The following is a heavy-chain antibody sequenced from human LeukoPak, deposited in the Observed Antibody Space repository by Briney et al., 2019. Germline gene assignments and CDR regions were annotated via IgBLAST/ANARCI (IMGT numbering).Heavy chain of an antibody. D-gene: IGHD1-26*01. CDR1: GFTLSSFW. V-gene: IGHV3-7*01. CDR2: IKKDGSEK. J-gene: IGHJ4*02. CDR3: ARDVGATISDIAY. Sequence: GGSVRLSCSASGFTLSSFWMRWVRQAPGEGLGWVVNIKKDGSEKDYADSVKGRFTISRDNAKNSLYLQMSSLRVEDTAVYYCARDVGATISDIAYWGQGTLVTVSS.